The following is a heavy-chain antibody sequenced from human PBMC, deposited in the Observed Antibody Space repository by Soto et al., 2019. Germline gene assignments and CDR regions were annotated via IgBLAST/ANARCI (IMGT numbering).Heavy chain of an antibody. J-gene: IGHJ4*02. CDR2: ISSSSSTI. D-gene: IGHD3-16*01. Sequence: EVQLVESGRGLVQPGGPLRLSCVASGFTFSTYSMNWVSQAPGTGLEWVSYISSSSSTIYYEDSVKGRFTISRDNAKNSLYLQMKSLRDEDTAVCHCARVLTAITLDYWGQGTLVTVSS. CDR3: ARVLTAITLDY. V-gene: IGHV3-48*02. CDR1: GFTFSTYS.